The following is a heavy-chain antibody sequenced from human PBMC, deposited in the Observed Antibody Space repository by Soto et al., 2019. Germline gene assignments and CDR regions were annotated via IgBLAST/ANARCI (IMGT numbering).Heavy chain of an antibody. J-gene: IGHJ4*02. CDR2: IIPIFGTA. CDR3: ATGIGSSSWYHFDY. V-gene: IGHV1-69*08. D-gene: IGHD6-13*01. Sequence: GASVKVSCKASGGTFSSYTSSWVRQAPGQGLEWMGRIIPIFGTANYAQKFQGRVTMTEDTSTDTAYMELSSLRSEDTAVYYCATGIGSSSWYHFDYWGQGTLVTVSS. CDR1: GGTFSSYT.